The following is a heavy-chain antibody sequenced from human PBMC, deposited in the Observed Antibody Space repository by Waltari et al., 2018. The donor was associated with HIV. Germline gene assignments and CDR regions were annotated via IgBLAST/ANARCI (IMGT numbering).Heavy chain of an antibody. Sequence: EVQLLEFGGGLVQPGGSLTLSGAAVGFTFSSYAMSWVRQAPGKGLEWVSAISGSGGSTYYADSVKGRFTISRDNSKNTLYLQMNSLRAEDTAVYYCANKQYGSGMGYWGQGTLVTVSS. V-gene: IGHV3-23*01. J-gene: IGHJ4*02. CDR1: GFTFSSYA. CDR2: ISGSGGST. D-gene: IGHD3-10*01. CDR3: ANKQYGSGMGY.